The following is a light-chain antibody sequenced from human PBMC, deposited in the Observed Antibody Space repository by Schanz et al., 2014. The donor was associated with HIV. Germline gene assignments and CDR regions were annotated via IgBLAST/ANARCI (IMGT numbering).Light chain of an antibody. J-gene: IGLJ2*01. CDR1: SSNIGLNP. V-gene: IGLV1-44*01. CDR2: KNF. CDR3: AAWDYTLNGPL. Sequence: QSVMNQPPSVSGTPGQRVSISCSGSSSNIGLNPVNWYQQVPGTAPKLLIYKNFQRPSGVPARFSGSQSGTSASLAISGLQFDDETLYYCAAWDYTLNGPLFGGGTKLTVL.